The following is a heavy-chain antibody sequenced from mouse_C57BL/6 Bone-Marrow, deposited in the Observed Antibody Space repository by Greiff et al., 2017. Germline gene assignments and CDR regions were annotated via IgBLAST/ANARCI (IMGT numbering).Heavy chain of an antibody. CDR1: GFSFTSYC. J-gene: IGHJ1*03. CDR3: ARHNSKWYFDV. CDR2: IWSDGST. Sequence: VQRVESGPGLVAPSQSLSITCTVSGFSFTSYCVHWVRQPPGKGLEWLVVIWSDGSTTYNSALKSSQSISMDNSKRQVYLKMNRLQTDDTSMYYCARHNSKWYFDVWGTGTTVTVSA. V-gene: IGHV2-6-1*01.